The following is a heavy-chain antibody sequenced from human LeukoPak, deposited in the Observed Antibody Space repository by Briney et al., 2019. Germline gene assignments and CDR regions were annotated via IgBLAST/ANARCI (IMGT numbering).Heavy chain of an antibody. CDR2: MNPNSGNT. CDR1: GYTFTSYD. CDR3: ARVFRGMKVDDYYYYMDV. Sequence: ASVKVSCKTSGYTFTSYDINWVRQATGQGLEWMGWMNPNSGNTGYAQKFQGRVTITRNTSISTAYMELSSLRSEDTAVYYCARVFRGMKVDDYYYYMDVWGKGTTVTISS. J-gene: IGHJ6*03. D-gene: IGHD3-16*01. V-gene: IGHV1-8*03.